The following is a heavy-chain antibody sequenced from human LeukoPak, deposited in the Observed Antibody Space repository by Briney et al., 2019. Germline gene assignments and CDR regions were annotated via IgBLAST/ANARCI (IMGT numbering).Heavy chain of an antibody. V-gene: IGHV5-51*01. D-gene: IGHD6-6*01. CDR3: ERRLGVAARHGKYNWFDP. CDR2: IYPGDSDT. Sequence: GESLKISCKGSGYSFTSYWIGWVRQMPGKGLEWMGFIYPGDSDTRYSPSFQGQVTISADKSISTAYLQWSSLRASDTAMYYCERRLGVAARHGKYNWFDPWGQGTLVTVSS. J-gene: IGHJ5*02. CDR1: GYSFTSYW.